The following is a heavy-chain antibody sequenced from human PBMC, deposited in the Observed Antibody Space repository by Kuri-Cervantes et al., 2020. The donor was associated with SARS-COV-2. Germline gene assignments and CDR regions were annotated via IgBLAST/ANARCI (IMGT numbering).Heavy chain of an antibody. CDR3: ARFTEYSSSLLDY. J-gene: IGHJ4*02. Sequence: GSLRLSCAVSGYSISSGYYWGWIRQPPGKGLEWIGSIYHSGSTYYNPSLKSRVTISVDTSKNQFSLKLSSVTAADTVVYYCARFTEYSSSLLDYWGQGTLVTVSS. D-gene: IGHD6-6*01. V-gene: IGHV4-38-2*01. CDR1: GYSISSGYY. CDR2: IYHSGST.